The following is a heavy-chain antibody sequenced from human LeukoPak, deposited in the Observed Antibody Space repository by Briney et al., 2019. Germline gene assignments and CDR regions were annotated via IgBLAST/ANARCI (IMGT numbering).Heavy chain of an antibody. V-gene: IGHV3-74*01. Sequence: HPGGSLRLSCAASGFTLSNYWMHSVRQVPGKGLVWVSRIGTDGSSTTYADYVKGRFTISRDNAKNTLYLQMNSLRAEDTAVYYCARDKYGGNSNAFDIWGQGTLVTVSS. CDR1: GFTLSNYW. CDR3: ARDKYGGNSNAFDI. D-gene: IGHD4-23*01. CDR2: IGTDGSST. J-gene: IGHJ3*02.